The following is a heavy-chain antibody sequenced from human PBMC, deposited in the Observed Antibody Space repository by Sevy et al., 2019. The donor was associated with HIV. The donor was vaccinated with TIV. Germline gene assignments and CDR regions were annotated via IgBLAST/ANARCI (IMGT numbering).Heavy chain of an antibody. D-gene: IGHD3-9*01. V-gene: IGHV3-23*01. CDR1: GFIFSNYT. CDR3: ATRFPKGTYFDI. J-gene: IGHJ4*02. CDR2: ISGNGGRT. Sequence: GGSLRLSCAASGFIFSNYTMSWVRQAPGKWLEWVSVISGNGGRTNYADSVKGRFTISRENSKNRLYLQMNSLGAEDTAVYYCATRFPKGTYFDIWGQGTLVTVSS.